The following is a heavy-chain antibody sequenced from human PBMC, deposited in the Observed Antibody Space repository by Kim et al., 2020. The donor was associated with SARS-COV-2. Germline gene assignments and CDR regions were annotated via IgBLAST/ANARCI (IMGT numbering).Heavy chain of an antibody. V-gene: IGHV3-21*01. D-gene: IGHD3-9*01. CDR1: GFTFSSYS. J-gene: IGHJ6*02. Sequence: GGSLRLSCAASGFTFSSYSMNWVRQAPGKGLEWVSSISSSSSYIYYADSVKGRFTISRDNAKNSLYLQMNSLRAEDTAVYYCARHQGDFDWLPLDVWGQGTTVTVSS. CDR2: ISSSSSYI. CDR3: ARHQGDFDWLPLDV.